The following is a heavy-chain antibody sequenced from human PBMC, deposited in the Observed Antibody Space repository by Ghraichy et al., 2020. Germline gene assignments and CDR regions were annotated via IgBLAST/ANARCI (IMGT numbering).Heavy chain of an antibody. D-gene: IGHD6-13*01. Sequence: SETLSLTCAVYGGSFSGYYWSWIRQPPGKGLEWIGEINHSGITNYNPSLKSRVTISVDTSKNQFSLKLSSVTAADTAVYYCARALRIAAAGNIPPYYGMTSGAKGPRSPSP. CDR2: INHSGIT. J-gene: IGHJ6*02. CDR1: GGSFSGYY. CDR3: ARALRIAAAGNIPPYYGMTS. V-gene: IGHV4-34*01.